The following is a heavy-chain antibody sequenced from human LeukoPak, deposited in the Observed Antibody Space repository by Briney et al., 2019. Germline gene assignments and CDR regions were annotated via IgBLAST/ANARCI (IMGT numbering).Heavy chain of an antibody. V-gene: IGHV3-23*01. D-gene: IGHD6-13*01. CDR1: GFTFSSYA. CDR3: AKVGSSSWYIPHYFDY. Sequence: PGGSLRLSCAASGFTFSSYAMSWVRQAPGKGLEWVSAISGSGGSTYYADSVKGRFTISRDNSKNTLYLQMNSLRAEDTAVHYCAKVGSSSWYIPHYFDYWGQGTLVTVSS. J-gene: IGHJ4*02. CDR2: ISGSGGST.